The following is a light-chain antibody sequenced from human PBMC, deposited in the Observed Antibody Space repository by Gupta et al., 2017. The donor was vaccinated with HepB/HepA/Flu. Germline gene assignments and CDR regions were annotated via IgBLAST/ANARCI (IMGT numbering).Light chain of an antibody. CDR3: AAWDDSLNAYV. V-gene: IGLV1-44*01. J-gene: IGLJ1*01. CDR2: SNL. CDR1: SSNIGTNT. Sequence: SVLTQPPSASGTPGQRVTAPCSGSSSNIGTNTVNWYQQLPGTAPKLLIFSNLQRPSGVPDRISGSKSGTSASLAISGLQSEDEADYYCAAWDDSLNAYVFGTGTKVTVL.